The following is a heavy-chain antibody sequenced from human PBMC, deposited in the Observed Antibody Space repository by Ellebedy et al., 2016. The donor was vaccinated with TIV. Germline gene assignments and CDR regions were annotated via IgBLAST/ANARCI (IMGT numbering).Heavy chain of an antibody. CDR1: GFTFSSYA. J-gene: IGHJ4*02. D-gene: IGHD6-13*01. Sequence: PSETLSLTCAASGFTFSSYAMSWVRQAPGKGPEWVSYISYSGDLMYYADSVKGRFTTSRDNAGNSLYLQMNSLRAEDTAVYYCARLGVIAAAGASDYWGQGTLVIVSS. V-gene: IGHV3-21*04. CDR2: ISYSGDLM. CDR3: ARLGVIAAAGASDY.